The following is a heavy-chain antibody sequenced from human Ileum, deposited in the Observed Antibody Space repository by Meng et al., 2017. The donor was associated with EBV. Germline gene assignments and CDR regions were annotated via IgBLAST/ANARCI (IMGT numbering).Heavy chain of an antibody. J-gene: IGHJ4*02. CDR3: AKRDILYFSFED. CDR2: ISGSPDRT. D-gene: IGHD2/OR15-2a*01. CDR1: GFTFSIYA. Sequence: LLGSGGGLVQPGGSLRLSCAASGFTFSIYAMSWVRQGPGKGLEWVSAISGSPDRTYYADSVKGRFTISRDNSKNTLYLQMNSLRAEDTAVYFCAKRDILYFSFEDWGQGALVTVSS. V-gene: IGHV3-23*01.